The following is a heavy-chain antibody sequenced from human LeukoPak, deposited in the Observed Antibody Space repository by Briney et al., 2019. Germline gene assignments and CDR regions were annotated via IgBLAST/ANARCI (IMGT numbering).Heavy chain of an antibody. CDR3: ARGPTISETGYFDF. Sequence: SETLSLTCAVYGGSFSTYYWSWIRQSPGKGLEWIAEINHRGDTNYNPSVKSRVTISVDTSKNQFSLRVRSLTAADTAVYYCARGPTISETGYFDFWGQGTLVTVSS. V-gene: IGHV4-34*01. CDR2: INHRGDT. J-gene: IGHJ4*03. D-gene: IGHD1-1*01. CDR1: GGSFSTYY.